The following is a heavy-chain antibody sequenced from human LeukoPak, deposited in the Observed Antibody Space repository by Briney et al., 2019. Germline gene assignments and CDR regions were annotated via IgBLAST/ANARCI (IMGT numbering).Heavy chain of an antibody. V-gene: IGHV4-31*03. CDR2: IYNSGST. CDR3: ARETIWHTNFDY. D-gene: IGHD5-24*01. CDR1: GGSISTNGYY. J-gene: IGHJ4*02. Sequence: SETLSLTCTVSGGSISTNGYYWSWIRQHPGKGLEWIAYIYNSGSTSYNPSLKSRVTISIDASKNQFSLKLTSVTAADTALYYCARETIWHTNFDYWGQGTLVTVSS.